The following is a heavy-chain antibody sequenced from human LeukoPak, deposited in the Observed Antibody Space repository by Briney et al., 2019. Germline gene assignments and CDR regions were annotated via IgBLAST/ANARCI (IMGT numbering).Heavy chain of an antibody. Sequence: PGGSLRLSCAASGFTFSSYEMNWVRQAPGKGLEWVSYISSSGSTIYYADSVKGRFTISRDNAKNSLYLQMNSLRAEDMAVYYCARRPRDRGYSGYDSPDYYGMDVWGQGTTVTVSS. V-gene: IGHV3-48*03. J-gene: IGHJ6*02. CDR2: ISSSGSTI. CDR3: ARRPRDRGYSGYDSPDYYGMDV. CDR1: GFTFSSYE. D-gene: IGHD5-12*01.